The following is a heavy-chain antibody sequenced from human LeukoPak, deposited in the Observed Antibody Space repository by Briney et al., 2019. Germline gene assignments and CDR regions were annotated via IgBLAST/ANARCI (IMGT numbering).Heavy chain of an antibody. Sequence: PGRSLRLSCAASGFTFSRDAMHWVRQAPGKGLEWVAVIWYDGGNKYYADSVKGRFTISSDNSKNTLYLNMNSLRAEDTAVYYCARDVTTLNYMDVWGRGTTVTVSS. J-gene: IGHJ6*03. CDR1: GFTFSRDA. CDR3: ARDVTTLNYMDV. CDR2: IWYDGGNK. V-gene: IGHV3-33*01. D-gene: IGHD1-14*01.